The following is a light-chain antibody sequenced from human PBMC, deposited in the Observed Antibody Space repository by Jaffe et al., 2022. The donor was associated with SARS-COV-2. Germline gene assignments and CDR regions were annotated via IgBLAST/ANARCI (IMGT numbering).Light chain of an antibody. V-gene: IGLV1-47*01. CDR3: AAWDASLSAWV. J-gene: IGLJ3*02. CDR1: SSNIGSNY. Sequence: QSVLTQPPSASGTPGQRVTISCSGSSSNIGSNYVYWYQQLPGTAPKLLIYSNHQRPSGVPDRFSGSKSGASASLAISGLRSEDEADYNCAAWDASLSAWVFGGGTRLTVL. CDR2: SNH.